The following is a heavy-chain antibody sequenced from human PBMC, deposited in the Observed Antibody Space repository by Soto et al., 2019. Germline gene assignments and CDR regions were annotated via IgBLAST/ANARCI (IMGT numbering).Heavy chain of an antibody. D-gene: IGHD2-15*01. CDR1: GFTFSSYA. V-gene: IGHV3-23*01. Sequence: EVQLLESGGDLVQPGGSLRVSCAASGFTFSSYAMSWVRQAPGKGLEWVSAIAGSGGATYHGASVKGRFTISRDNTKNTLYLQMHSLRAEDTAIYFCVKGSAGGRPYYFDNWGRGTLVTVSS. CDR2: IAGSGGAT. CDR3: VKGSAGGRPYYFDN. J-gene: IGHJ4*02.